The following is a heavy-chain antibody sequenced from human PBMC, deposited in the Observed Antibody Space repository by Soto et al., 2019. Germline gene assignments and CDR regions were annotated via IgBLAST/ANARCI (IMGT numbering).Heavy chain of an antibody. D-gene: IGHD6-6*01. CDR1: GFTFSSYG. Sequence: GGSLRLSCAASGFTFSSYGMHWVRQAPGKGLEWVAVISYDGSNKYYADSVKGRFTISRDNSKNTLYLQMNSLRAEDTAVYYCAIDLIAADYYYYGMDFWSQGSTVSVAS. CDR3: AIDLIAADYYYYGMDF. V-gene: IGHV3-30*03. J-gene: IGHJ6*02. CDR2: ISYDGSNK.